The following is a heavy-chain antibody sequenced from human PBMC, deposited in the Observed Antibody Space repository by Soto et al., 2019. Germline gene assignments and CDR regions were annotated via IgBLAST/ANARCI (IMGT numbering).Heavy chain of an antibody. Sequence: QVQLQESGPGLVKPSETLSLTCTVSGDSISDNYWSWIRQSPGKGLEWIGYINHRGSLYYNPSLKSRVSMSVDTSKNQFSLNLSSVTAADTAVYYCARELPQRQGRNMDVWGQGTTVTVSS. D-gene: IGHD1-1*01. V-gene: IGHV4-59*12. J-gene: IGHJ6*02. CDR3: ARELPQRQGRNMDV. CDR2: INHRGSL. CDR1: GDSISDNY.